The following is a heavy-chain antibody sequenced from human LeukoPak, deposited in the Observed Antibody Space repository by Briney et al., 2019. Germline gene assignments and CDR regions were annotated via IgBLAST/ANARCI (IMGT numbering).Heavy chain of an antibody. CDR1: GDIVSNYA. CDR3: ARGRSLEWLPKGYYYYMDV. D-gene: IGHD3-3*01. Sequence: SVKVSCKTSGDIVSNYAISWVRQGPGQGLEWMGRITPMLGRTTYAQKFQGRITIATDESTNSAYVELSSLRSEDTAVYYCARGRSLEWLPKGYYYYMDVWGKGTTVTVSS. J-gene: IGHJ6*03. V-gene: IGHV1-69*11. CDR2: ITPMLGRT.